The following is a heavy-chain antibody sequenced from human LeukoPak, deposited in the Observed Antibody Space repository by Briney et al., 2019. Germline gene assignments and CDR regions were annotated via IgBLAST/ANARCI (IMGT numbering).Heavy chain of an antibody. V-gene: IGHV4-34*01. J-gene: IGHJ1*01. CDR1: GGSFSGYY. CDR3: ARGRKRCSSLGYFQH. CDR2: INHSGST. Sequence: SETLSLTCAVYGGSFSGYYWSWIRQPPGKGLEWIGEINHSGSTNYNPSLKSRVTISVDTSKNQFSLKLSSVTAADTAVYYCARGRKRCSSLGYFQHWGQGTLVTVSS. D-gene: IGHD6-6*01.